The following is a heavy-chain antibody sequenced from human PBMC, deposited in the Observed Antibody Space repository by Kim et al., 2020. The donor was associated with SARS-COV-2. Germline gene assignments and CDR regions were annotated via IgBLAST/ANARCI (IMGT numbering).Heavy chain of an antibody. J-gene: IGHJ4*02. Sequence: GGSLRLSCAASGLTFSSYWMSWVRQAPGKGLEWVANIKQDGSEKYYVDSVKGRFTISRDNAKNSVYLQMYSLRAEDTAVYYCAGVFHGVFDHWGQGTLVTVSS. CDR3: AGVFHGVFDH. D-gene: IGHD3-16*01. CDR2: IKQDGSEK. V-gene: IGHV3-7*01. CDR1: GLTFSSYW.